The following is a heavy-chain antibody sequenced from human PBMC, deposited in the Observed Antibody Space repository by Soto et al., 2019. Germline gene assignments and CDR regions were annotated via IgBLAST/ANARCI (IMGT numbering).Heavy chain of an antibody. D-gene: IGHD5-12*01. CDR3: ARGEYSDYALAPFDC. Sequence: QVQLQESGPGLVKPSEILSLTCTVSGGSISSYYWSWIRQPPGKGLEWIGYIYYSGSTNYNPSLKSRVTISVDTSKNQFSLKLRSVTAADTAVYYCARGEYSDYALAPFDCWGQGTLVTVSS. CDR1: GGSISSYY. J-gene: IGHJ4*02. V-gene: IGHV4-59*01. CDR2: IYYSGST.